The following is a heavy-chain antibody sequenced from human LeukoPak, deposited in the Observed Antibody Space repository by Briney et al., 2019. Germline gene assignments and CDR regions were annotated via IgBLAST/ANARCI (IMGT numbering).Heavy chain of an antibody. CDR2: INHSGST. CDR1: GGSFSGYY. V-gene: IGHV4-34*01. Sequence: SSETLSLTCAVYGGSFSGYYWSWIRQPPGKGLEWIGEINHSGSTNYNPSLKGRVTISVDTSKNQFSLKLSSVTAADTAVYYCARGPPLRYCSSTSCREWDYWGQGTLVTVSS. CDR3: ARGPPLRYCSSTSCREWDY. J-gene: IGHJ4*02. D-gene: IGHD2-2*01.